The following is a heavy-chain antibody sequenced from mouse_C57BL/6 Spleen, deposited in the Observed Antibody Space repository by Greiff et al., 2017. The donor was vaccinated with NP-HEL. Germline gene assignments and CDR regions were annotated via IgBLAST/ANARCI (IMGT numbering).Heavy chain of an antibody. CDR2: IDPSDSYT. CDR3: ARSRGETAQATWGFAY. CDR1: GYTFTSYW. D-gene: IGHD3-2*02. J-gene: IGHJ3*01. Sequence: QVQLQQPGAELVRPGTSVKLSCKASGYTFTSYWMHWVKQRPGQGLEWIGVIDPSDSYTNYNQKFKGKATLTVDTSSSTAYMQLSSLASEDSAVDYCARSRGETAQATWGFAYWGQGTLVTVSA. V-gene: IGHV1-59*01.